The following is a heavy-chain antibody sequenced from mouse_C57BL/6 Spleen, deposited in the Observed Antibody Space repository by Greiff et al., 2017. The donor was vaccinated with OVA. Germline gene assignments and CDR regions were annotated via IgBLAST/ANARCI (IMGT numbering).Heavy chain of an antibody. Sequence: VQLQQSGPELVKPGASVKISCKASGYTFTDYYMNWVKQSHGKSLEWIGDINPNNGGTSYNQKFKGKATLTVDKSSSTAYMELRSLTSEDSAVYYCARPSDEAFAYWGQGTLVTVSA. J-gene: IGHJ3*01. V-gene: IGHV1-26*01. CDR2: INPNNGGT. CDR3: ARPSDEAFAY. CDR1: GYTFTDYY. D-gene: IGHD3-2*02.